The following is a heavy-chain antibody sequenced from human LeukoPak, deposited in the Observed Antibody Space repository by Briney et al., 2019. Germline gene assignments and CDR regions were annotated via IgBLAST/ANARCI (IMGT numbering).Heavy chain of an antibody. Sequence: GGPLRLSCAASGFTFSSYAMSWVRQAPGKGLEWVSAISGSGGSTYYADSVKGRFTISRDNSKNTLYLQMNSLRAEDTAVYYCAKEKGRVTTVTTIDYWGQGTLVTVSS. CDR2: ISGSGGST. D-gene: IGHD4-17*01. CDR1: GFTFSSYA. V-gene: IGHV3-23*01. J-gene: IGHJ4*02. CDR3: AKEKGRVTTVTTIDY.